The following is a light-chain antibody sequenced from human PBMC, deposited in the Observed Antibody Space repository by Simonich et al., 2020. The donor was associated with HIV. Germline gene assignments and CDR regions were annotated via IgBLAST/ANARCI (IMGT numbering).Light chain of an antibody. J-gene: IGKJ2*01. Sequence: DIGMTQSPDSLAVSLGERATVNCRSSRSVLHSSNNKNSVAWYQQKPGQPPKLLIYWASTRESGVPDRFSGSGSGTDFTLTISSLQSEDFAVYYCQQYNNWPPYTFGQGTKLEIK. V-gene: IGKV4-1*01. CDR2: WAS. CDR3: QQYNNWPPYT. CDR1: RSVLHSSNNKNS.